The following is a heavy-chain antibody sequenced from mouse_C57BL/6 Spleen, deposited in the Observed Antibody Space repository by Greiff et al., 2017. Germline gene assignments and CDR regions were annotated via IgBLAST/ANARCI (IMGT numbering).Heavy chain of an antibody. CDR3: ARPTTVVATRYFDV. Sequence: QVQLQQSGAELARPGASVKLSCKASGYTFTSYGISWVKQRTGQGLEWIGEIYPRSGNTYYNEKFKGKATLTADKSSSTAYMELRSLTSEDSAVYFWARPTTVVATRYFDVWGTGTTVTVSS. V-gene: IGHV1-81*01. J-gene: IGHJ1*03. CDR1: GYTFTSYG. CDR2: IYPRSGNT. D-gene: IGHD1-1*01.